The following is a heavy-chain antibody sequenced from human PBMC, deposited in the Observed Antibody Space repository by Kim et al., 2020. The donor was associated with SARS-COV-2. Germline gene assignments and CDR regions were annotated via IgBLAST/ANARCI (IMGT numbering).Heavy chain of an antibody. D-gene: IGHD6-13*01. CDR2: IYHSGST. J-gene: IGHJ5*02. Sequence: SETLSLTCTVSGYSISSGYYWGWIRQPPGKGLEWIGSIYHSGSTYYNPSLKSRVTISVDTSKNQFSLKLSSVTTADTAVYYCARGGQQRGPYNWFDPWGQGTLVTVS. V-gene: IGHV4-38-2*02. CDR1: GYSISSGYY. CDR3: ARGGQQRGPYNWFDP.